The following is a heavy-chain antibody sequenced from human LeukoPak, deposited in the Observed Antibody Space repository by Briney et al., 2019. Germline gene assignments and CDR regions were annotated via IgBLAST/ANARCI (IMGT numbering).Heavy chain of an antibody. D-gene: IGHD5-12*01. CDR2: IIGSAVNT. J-gene: IGHJ4*02. CDR1: GLTVSSYG. V-gene: IGHV3-23*01. Sequence: TGGSLRRSCGASGLTVSSYGMSWVRQAPGKGLEWVSTIIGSAVNTYYADSVKGRFTISRDDSKNTVYLQMNSLRAEDTAVYYCAKGRGYSGYDFFVYWGQGTLVTVSS. CDR3: AKGRGYSGYDFFVY.